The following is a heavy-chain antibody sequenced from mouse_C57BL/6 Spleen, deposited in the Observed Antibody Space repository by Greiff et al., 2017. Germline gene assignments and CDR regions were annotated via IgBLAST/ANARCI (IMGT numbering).Heavy chain of an antibody. V-gene: IGHV14-4*01. Sequence: VQLQQSGAELVRPGASVKLSCTASGFNIKDDYMHWVKQRPEQGLEWIGWIDPENGDTEYASKFQGKATITADTSSNTAYLQLSSLTSEDTAVYYCTTQSLYYGSSYYWGQGTTLTVSS. J-gene: IGHJ2*01. CDR2: IDPENGDT. CDR1: GFNIKDDY. D-gene: IGHD1-1*01. CDR3: TTQSLYYGSSYY.